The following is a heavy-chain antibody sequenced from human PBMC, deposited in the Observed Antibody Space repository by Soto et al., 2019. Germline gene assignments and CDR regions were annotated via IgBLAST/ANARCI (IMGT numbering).Heavy chain of an antibody. D-gene: IGHD2-15*01. CDR3: ARDTAKVAATSDENWFDP. Sequence: QVQLVQSGAEVKKPGASVKVSCKASGYTFTSYGISWVRQAPGQGLEWMGWISAYNGNTNYAQKLQGRVTMTTDTSTSTAYMELRSPRSDDTAVYYCARDTAKVAATSDENWFDPWGQGTLVTVSS. CDR1: GYTFTSYG. J-gene: IGHJ5*02. CDR2: ISAYNGNT. V-gene: IGHV1-18*01.